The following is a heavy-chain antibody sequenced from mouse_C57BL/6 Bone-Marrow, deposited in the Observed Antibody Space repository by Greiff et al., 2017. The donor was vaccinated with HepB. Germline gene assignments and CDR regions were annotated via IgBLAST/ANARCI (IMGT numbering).Heavy chain of an antibody. Sequence: VQLKESGPELVKPGASVKIPCKASGYTFTDYNMDWVKQSHGKSLEWIGDINPNNGGTIYNQKFKGKATLTVDKSSSTAYMELRSLTSEDTAVYYCARSDGSSQLWYFDVWGTGTTVTVSS. CDR2: INPNNGGT. J-gene: IGHJ1*03. CDR1: GYTFTDYN. CDR3: ARSDGSSQLWYFDV. D-gene: IGHD1-1*01. V-gene: IGHV1-18*01.